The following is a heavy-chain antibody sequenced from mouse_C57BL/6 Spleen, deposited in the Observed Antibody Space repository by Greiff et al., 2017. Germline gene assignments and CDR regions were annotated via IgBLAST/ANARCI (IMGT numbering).Heavy chain of an antibody. CDR3: AKQEGYDIYEDYAMDY. D-gene: IGHD2-1*01. CDR1: GFSLTSYG. Sequence: VMLVESGPGLVAPSQSLSITCTVSGFSLTSYGVDWVRQPPGKGLEWLGVIWGGGSTNYNSALMSRLSISKDNSKSQVFLKMNSLQTDDTAMYYCAKQEGYDIYEDYAMDYWGQGTSVTVSS. J-gene: IGHJ4*01. V-gene: IGHV2-9*01. CDR2: IWGGGST.